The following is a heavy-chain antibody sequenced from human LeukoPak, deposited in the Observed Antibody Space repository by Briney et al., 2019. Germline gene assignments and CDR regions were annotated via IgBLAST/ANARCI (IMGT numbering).Heavy chain of an antibody. CDR2: IYSGGST. CDR1: GFTVSTNY. Sequence: PGGSLRLSCAASGFTVSTNYMNWVRQAPGKGLEWVSVIYSGGSTYYADSVKGRFTISRDNSKNTLYLQMNSLRAEDTAVYSCARDGPNYAMDVWSQGTTVTVSS. CDR3: ARDGPNYAMDV. D-gene: IGHD2-8*01. J-gene: IGHJ6*02. V-gene: IGHV3-53*01.